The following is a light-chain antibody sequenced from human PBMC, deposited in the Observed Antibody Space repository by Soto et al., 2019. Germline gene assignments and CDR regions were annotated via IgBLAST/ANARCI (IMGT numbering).Light chain of an antibody. V-gene: IGLV2-11*01. CDR2: DVS. CDR1: SSDVGGYNY. Sequence: QSALTQPRSVSGSPGQSVTISCTGTSSDVGGYNYVSWYQHHPGKAPKLMIYDVSKRPSGVPDRFSGSKSGNTASLTISGLQAEDEADYYCCSYAGSYTFYVFGTGTKGTVL. CDR3: CSYAGSYTFYV. J-gene: IGLJ1*01.